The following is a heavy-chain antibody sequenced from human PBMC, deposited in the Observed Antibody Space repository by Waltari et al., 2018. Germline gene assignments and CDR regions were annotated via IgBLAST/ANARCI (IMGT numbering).Heavy chain of an antibody. D-gene: IGHD5-18*01. CDR2: INPNRGGT. CDR3: ARSLQLWLAHFDY. J-gene: IGHJ4*02. V-gene: IGHV1-2*02. Sequence: QVQLVQSGAAVKTPGASVKVSCKASGYTFPGSLFTWVRQAPGQGLEWMGWINPNRGGTNYAQKFQGRVTMTRDTSISTAYMELSRLRSDDTAVYYCARSLQLWLAHFDYWGQGTLVTVSS. CDR1: GYTFPGSL.